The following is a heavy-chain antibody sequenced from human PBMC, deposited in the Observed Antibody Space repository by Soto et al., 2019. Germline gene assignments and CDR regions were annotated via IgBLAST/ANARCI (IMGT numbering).Heavy chain of an antibody. V-gene: IGHV3-30-3*01. CDR3: ARDRVPSRVLAWFDP. CDR1: GFTFSSYA. J-gene: IGHJ5*02. D-gene: IGHD6-13*01. Sequence: QVQLVESGGGVVQPGRSLSLSCAASGFTFSSYAMHWVRQAPGKGLEWVAVISYDGSNKYYADSVKGRFTISRDNSKNTLYLQMNSVRAEDTAVYYCARDRVPSRVLAWFDPWGQGTLVTVSS. CDR2: ISYDGSNK.